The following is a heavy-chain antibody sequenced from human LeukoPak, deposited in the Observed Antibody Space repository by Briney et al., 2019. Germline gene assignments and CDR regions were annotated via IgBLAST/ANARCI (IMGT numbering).Heavy chain of an antibody. Sequence: GGSLRLSCAASGFTFSSYAMHWVRQAPGKGLEWVAVISYDGSNKYYADSVKGRFTISRDNSKNTLYLQMNSLRAEDTAVYYCARRAYCSGGSCYRTDFNWFDPWGQGTLVTVSS. CDR1: GFTFSSYA. V-gene: IGHV3-30*04. CDR3: ARRAYCSGGSCYRTDFNWFDP. D-gene: IGHD2-15*01. J-gene: IGHJ5*02. CDR2: ISYDGSNK.